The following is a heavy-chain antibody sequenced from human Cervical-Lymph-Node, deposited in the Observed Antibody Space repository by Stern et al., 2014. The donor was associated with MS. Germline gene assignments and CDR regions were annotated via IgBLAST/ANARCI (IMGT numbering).Heavy chain of an antibody. Sequence: EVQLVQSGGGLVQPGRSVRLSCVASGFKFDDYAMHWVRQAPGKSLEWVAGIRWNGDKITYADSVKGRFTISRDNAKNSLFLHMKDLRPEDTALYYCTKGDSSGAMYYFDHWGQGNLVTVSS. CDR2: IRWNGDKI. CDR1: GFKFDDYA. CDR3: TKGDSSGAMYYFDH. D-gene: IGHD3-22*01. J-gene: IGHJ4*02. V-gene: IGHV3-9*01.